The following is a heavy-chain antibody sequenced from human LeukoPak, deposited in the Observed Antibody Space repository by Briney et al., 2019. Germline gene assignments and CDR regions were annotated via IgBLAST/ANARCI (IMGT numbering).Heavy chain of an antibody. J-gene: IGHJ4*02. Sequence: ASVKVSCKASGYTFTDYFIHWVRQAPGQGLEWMGWINPNSGDTNYAQSFQGRATMTRDTSLSTAYMELNRLPSDDTVVYYCARDPRDGYNCPFDYWGQGTLVTVSS. CDR1: GYTFTDYF. CDR3: ARDPRDGYNCPFDY. CDR2: INPNSGDT. D-gene: IGHD5-24*01. V-gene: IGHV1-2*02.